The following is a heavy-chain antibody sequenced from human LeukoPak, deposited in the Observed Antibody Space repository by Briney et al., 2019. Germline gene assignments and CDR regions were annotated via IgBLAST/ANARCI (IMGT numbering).Heavy chain of an antibody. V-gene: IGHV3-21*04. CDR3: AKGSTSSRPYYFDY. J-gene: IGHJ4*02. CDR1: GFTFSSYS. Sequence: KPGGSLRLSCAASGFTFSSYSMNWVRQAPGKGLEWVSSISSSSSYIYYADSVKGRFTISRDNSKNTLDLQMTSLRAEDTAVYYCAKGSTSSRPYYFDYWGQGALVTVSS. CDR2: ISSSSSYI. D-gene: IGHD2-2*01.